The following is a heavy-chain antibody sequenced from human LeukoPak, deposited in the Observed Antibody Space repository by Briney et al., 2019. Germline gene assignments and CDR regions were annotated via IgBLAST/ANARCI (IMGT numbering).Heavy chain of an antibody. J-gene: IGHJ4*02. CDR3: ARPAYASSAAK. D-gene: IGHD2-15*01. V-gene: IGHV3-7*01. Sequence: QSGGSLRLSCAASGFTFSNYWMSWVRQAPGKGLEWVASIKQDGSGKYYVDSVKGRFTISRDNAKNSLYLQMNSLRAEDTAVYFCARPAYASSAAKWGQGTLVTVSS. CDR2: IKQDGSGK. CDR1: GFTFSNYW.